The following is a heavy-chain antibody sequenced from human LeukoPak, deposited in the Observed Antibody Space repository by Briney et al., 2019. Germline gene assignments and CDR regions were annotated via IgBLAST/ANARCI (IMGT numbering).Heavy chain of an antibody. CDR1: GFTFSDFY. CDR2: ISSTSSHT. V-gene: IGHV3-11*05. Sequence: GGSLRLSCAASGFTFSDFYMSWIRQAAGKGLEWVSYISSTSSHTNYADSVKGRFTISRDNAKKSLYLQMNSLRAEDTAVYYCARGSARWFDPWGQGTLVTVSS. J-gene: IGHJ5*02. CDR3: ARGSARWFDP.